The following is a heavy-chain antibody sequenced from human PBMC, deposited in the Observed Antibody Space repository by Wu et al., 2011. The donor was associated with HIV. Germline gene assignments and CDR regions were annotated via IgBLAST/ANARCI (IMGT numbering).Heavy chain of an antibody. CDR2: IIP. D-gene: IGHD2-2*01. V-gene: IGHV1-69*16. CDR1: GDTFSIYT. CDR3: ARGMGPTAAMENYFDS. Sequence: LVQSGPEVKKPGSSVKVSCKASGDTFSIYTVNWLRQAPGKGFEWMGGIIPNYSQKFQGRVTISTDESTHTAFLEITSLTSDDTAIYYCARGMGPTAAMENYFDSWGQGTRVTVSS. J-gene: IGHJ4*02.